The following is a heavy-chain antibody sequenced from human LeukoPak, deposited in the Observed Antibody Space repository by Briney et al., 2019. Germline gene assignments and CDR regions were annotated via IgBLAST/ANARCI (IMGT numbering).Heavy chain of an antibody. V-gene: IGHV4-34*01. Sequence: PSETLSLTCAVYGGSFSYYYWSWIRQPPGKTLEWIGEINHSGSTNYNPSLKSRVTISVDTSKNQFFLKLSSVTAADTAVYYCAIRKYYDILTGYRKIPTSGFDPWGQGTLVTVSS. J-gene: IGHJ5*02. CDR1: GGSFSYYY. CDR3: AIRKYYDILTGYRKIPTSGFDP. CDR2: INHSGST. D-gene: IGHD3-9*01.